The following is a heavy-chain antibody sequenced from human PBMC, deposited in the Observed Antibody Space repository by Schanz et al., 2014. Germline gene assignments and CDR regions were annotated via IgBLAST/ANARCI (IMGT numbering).Heavy chain of an antibody. Sequence: QVQLVQSGAEVKKPGSSVKVSCKASRSTFSSYTISWVRQAPGQGLEWMGRIISILGIPNYAQKFQGRVTFTADKSTSTAYMELSSLKSDDTAVYYCARLSVAGRPHVNYWYFDLWGRGTLVTVSS. D-gene: IGHD6-19*01. CDR2: IISILGIP. J-gene: IGHJ2*01. V-gene: IGHV1-69*02. CDR3: ARLSVAGRPHVNYWYFDL. CDR1: RSTFSSYT.